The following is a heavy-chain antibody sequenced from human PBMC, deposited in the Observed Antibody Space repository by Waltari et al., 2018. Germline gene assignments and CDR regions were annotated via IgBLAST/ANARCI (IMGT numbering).Heavy chain of an antibody. J-gene: IGHJ6*03. CDR3: AKDRAYYDSSGWAYYYYMDV. CDR1: GFTFSNHA. CDR2: ISGSGDIT. Sequence: QLVESGGALLQPGGSLRLSCAASGFTFSNHAISWVRQATGKGLEWVSGISGSGDITYYADSVEGRFTISRDNSKNTLYLQMNSLRAEDTAVYYCAKDRAYYDSSGWAYYYYMDVWGKGTMVTVSS. V-gene: IGHV3-23*04. D-gene: IGHD3-22*01.